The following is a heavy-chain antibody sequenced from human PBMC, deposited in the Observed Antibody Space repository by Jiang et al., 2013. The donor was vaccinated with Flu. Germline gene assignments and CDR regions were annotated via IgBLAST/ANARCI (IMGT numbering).Heavy chain of an antibody. V-gene: IGHV2-70*11. Sequence: KPTQTLTLTCTFSGFSLSTSGMCVSWIRQPPGKALEWLARIDWDDDKYYSTSLKTRLTISKDTSKNQVVLTMTSMDPVDTATYYCARIKCPFTWMRDAFDIWGQGTMVTVSS. D-gene: IGHD3-16*01. CDR3: ARIKCPFTWMRDAFDI. CDR1: GFSLSTSGMC. CDR2: IDWDDDK. J-gene: IGHJ3*02.